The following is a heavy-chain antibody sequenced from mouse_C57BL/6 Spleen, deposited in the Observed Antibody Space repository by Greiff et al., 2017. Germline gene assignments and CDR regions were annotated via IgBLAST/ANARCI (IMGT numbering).Heavy chain of an antibody. V-gene: IGHV14-3*01. CDR3: ARQSNYCAWFAY. D-gene: IGHD2-5*01. CDR1: GFNFKNTY. J-gene: IGHJ3*01. Sequence: EVKLVESVAELVRPGASVKLSCTASGFNFKNTYMHWVKQRPEQGLEWIGRIDPANGNTKYAPKFQGKATITADTSTNTAYLQLSSLTSEDTAFFYCARQSNYCAWFAYWGQGTLVTVSA. CDR2: IDPANGNT.